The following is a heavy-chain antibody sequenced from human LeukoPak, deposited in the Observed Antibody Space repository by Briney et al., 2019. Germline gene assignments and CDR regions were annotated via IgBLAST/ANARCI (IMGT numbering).Heavy chain of an antibody. V-gene: IGHV1-69*13. CDR1: GGTFSSYA. D-gene: IGHD4-17*01. CDR3: ARATGGDYAIDY. CDR2: IIPIFGTA. Sequence: ASVKVSCKASGGTFSSYAINWVRQAPGQGLEWMGGIIPIFGTANYAQKFQGRVTITADESTSTAYMELSSLRYEDTAVYYCARATGGDYAIDYWGQGTLVPVSS. J-gene: IGHJ4*02.